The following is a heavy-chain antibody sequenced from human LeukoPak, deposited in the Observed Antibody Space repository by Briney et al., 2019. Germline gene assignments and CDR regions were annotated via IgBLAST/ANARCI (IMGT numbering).Heavy chain of an antibody. D-gene: IGHD1-14*01. J-gene: IGHJ3*01. CDR2: IYPGDSST. Sequence: GESLKISCKGSGYRFTNYWIGWVRQMPGKGLEWMGVIYPGDSSTRYSPSFQGQVTISADKSITTAYLQWSSLKASDTAMYYCARRRTRPEAFDLWGQGTMVTVSS. CDR1: GYRFTNYW. V-gene: IGHV5-51*01. CDR3: ARRRTRPEAFDL.